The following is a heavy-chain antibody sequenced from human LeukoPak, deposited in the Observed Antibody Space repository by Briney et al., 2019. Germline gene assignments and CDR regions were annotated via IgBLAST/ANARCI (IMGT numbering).Heavy chain of an antibody. D-gene: IGHD3-3*01. V-gene: IGHV6-1*01. CDR1: GDSISSNSAA. J-gene: IGHJ3*01. CDR3: VRNLDDGSFLAFDF. CDR2: TYYRSNWYN. Sequence: SQTLSLTCAISGDSISSNSAAWNWIRQSPSRGLEWLGRTYYRSNWYNDYAVSVKSRITFNPGTSKNQFSLQLKSVTPEDTAVYYCVRNLDDGSFLAFDFWGQGTVVTVSS.